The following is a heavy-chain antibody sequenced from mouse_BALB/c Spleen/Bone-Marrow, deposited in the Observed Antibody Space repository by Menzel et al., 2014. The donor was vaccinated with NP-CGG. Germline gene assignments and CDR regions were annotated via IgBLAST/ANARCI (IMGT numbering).Heavy chain of an antibody. J-gene: IGHJ2*01. D-gene: IGHD2-4*01. CDR3: ARHGITRLLDY. Sequence: VQLKESGGGLVKPGGSLKLSCAASGFAFSSYDMSWVRQTPEKRLEWVAYISSGGGSTYYPDSVKGRFTISRDNAKNTLYLQMSSLRSEDTAMYYCARHGITRLLDYWGQGTTLTVSS. CDR2: ISSGGGST. CDR1: GFAFSSYD. V-gene: IGHV5-12-1*01.